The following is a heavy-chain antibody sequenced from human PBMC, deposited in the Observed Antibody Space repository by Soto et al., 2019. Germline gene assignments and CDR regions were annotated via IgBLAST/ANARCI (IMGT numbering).Heavy chain of an antibody. V-gene: IGHV3-30*18. CDR3: AKDPTLDTYYYGSGSSHDY. CDR1: GFTFSSYG. J-gene: IGHJ4*02. D-gene: IGHD3-10*01. CDR2: ISYDGSNK. Sequence: QVQLVESGGGVVQPGRSLRLSCAASGFTFSSYGMHWVRQAPGKGLEWVAVISYDGSNKYYADSVKGRFTISRDNSKNTLYLQMNSLRAEDTAVYYCAKDPTLDTYYYGSGSSHDYWGQGTLVTVSS.